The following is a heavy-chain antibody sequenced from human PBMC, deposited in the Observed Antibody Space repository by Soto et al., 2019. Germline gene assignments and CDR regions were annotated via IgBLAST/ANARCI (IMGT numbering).Heavy chain of an antibody. CDR1: GGTFSSYA. V-gene: IGHV1-69*13. CDR3: ARDRGHDYGDYHDY. J-gene: IGHJ4*02. D-gene: IGHD4-17*01. Sequence: SVKVSCKASGGTFSSYAISWVRQAPGQGLEWMGGIIPIFGTANYAQKFQGRVTITADESTSTAYMELSSLRSEDTAVYYCARDRGHDYGDYHDYWGQGTLVTVSS. CDR2: IIPIFGTA.